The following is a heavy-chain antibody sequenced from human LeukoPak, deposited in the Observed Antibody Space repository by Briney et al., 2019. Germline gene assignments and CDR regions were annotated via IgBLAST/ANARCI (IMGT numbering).Heavy chain of an antibody. CDR3: ARQYCSSTNCYYFDY. Sequence: SETLSLTCTVSGGSISSYFWSWIREPPGKGLEWIGYIYYSGSTNYNPSLKSRVTISVDTSKNQFSLRLNSVTAADTAVYYCARQYCSSTNCYYFDYWGQGTLVTVSS. D-gene: IGHD2-2*01. V-gene: IGHV4-59*01. CDR2: IYYSGST. CDR1: GGSISSYF. J-gene: IGHJ4*02.